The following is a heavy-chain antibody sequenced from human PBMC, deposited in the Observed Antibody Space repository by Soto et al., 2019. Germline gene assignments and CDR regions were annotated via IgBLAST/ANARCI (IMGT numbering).Heavy chain of an antibody. CDR2: SSNSGSFT. J-gene: IGHJ4*02. V-gene: IGHV3-11*06. CDR3: VRSGDNYNLLDY. D-gene: IGHD1-1*01. CDR1: GFTFSDHY. Sequence: LRLSCAASGFTFSDHYMSWIRQAPGKGLEWIGYSSNSGSFTRYADSVKGRFSISRDNAKNSLFLQINSLRGDDTAIYYCVRSGDNYNLLDYWGQGXPVTVYS.